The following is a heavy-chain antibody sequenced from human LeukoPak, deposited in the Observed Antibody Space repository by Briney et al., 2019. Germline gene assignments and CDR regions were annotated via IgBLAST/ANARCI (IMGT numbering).Heavy chain of an antibody. CDR1: GGSISSSSYY. V-gene: IGHV4-39*07. CDR2: IYYSGST. J-gene: IGHJ4*02. D-gene: IGHD5-24*01. CDR3: ARMATITWYFDY. Sequence: PSETLSLTCTVSGGSISSSSYYWGWIRQPPGKGLEWIGSIYYSGSTYYNPSLKSRVTISVDTSKNQFSLKLSSVTAADTAVYYCARMATITWYFDYWGQGTLVTVSS.